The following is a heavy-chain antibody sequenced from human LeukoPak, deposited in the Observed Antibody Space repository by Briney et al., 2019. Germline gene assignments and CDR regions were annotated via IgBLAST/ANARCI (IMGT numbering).Heavy chain of an antibody. CDR1: GFTFSSYA. CDR3: ARNSVGVSDY. Sequence: PGGSLRLSCAASGFTFSSYAMHWVRQAPGKGLEWVSSISSSSSYIYYADSVKGRFTISRDNAKNSLYLQMNSLRAEDTAVYYCARNSVGVSDYWGQGTLVTVSS. J-gene: IGHJ4*02. CDR2: ISSSSSYI. D-gene: IGHD1-26*01. V-gene: IGHV3-21*01.